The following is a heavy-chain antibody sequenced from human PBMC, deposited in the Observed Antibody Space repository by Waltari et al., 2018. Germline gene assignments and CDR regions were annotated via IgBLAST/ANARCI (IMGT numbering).Heavy chain of an antibody. V-gene: IGHV1-8*03. CDR2: MNPNSGNT. CDR1: GYTFTSYD. Sequence: QVQLVQSGAEVKKPGASVKVSCKASGYTFTSYDINWVRQATGHGLEWMGWMNPNSGNTGYAQKFQGRVTITRNTSISTAYMELSSLRSEDTAVYYCARGPLGLGRFRELLSDYWFDPWGQGTLVTVSS. D-gene: IGHD3-10*01. J-gene: IGHJ5*02. CDR3: ARGPLGLGRFRELLSDYWFDP.